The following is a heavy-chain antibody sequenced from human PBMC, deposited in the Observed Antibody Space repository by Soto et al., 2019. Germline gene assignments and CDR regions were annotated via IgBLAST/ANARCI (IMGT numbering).Heavy chain of an antibody. Sequence: PSETLSLTCGVSGGTIRSPDWWTWVRQPPGKGLEWIGEIFQSGSTNYTPSLESRVTISVDKSKNQFPLTLTSVTAADTAVYFCARGRGRYSRGWSWFDPWGQGILVTVSS. CDR2: IFQSGST. V-gene: IGHV4-4*02. CDR3: ARGRGRYSRGWSWFDP. J-gene: IGHJ5*02. CDR1: GGTIRSPDW. D-gene: IGHD6-19*01.